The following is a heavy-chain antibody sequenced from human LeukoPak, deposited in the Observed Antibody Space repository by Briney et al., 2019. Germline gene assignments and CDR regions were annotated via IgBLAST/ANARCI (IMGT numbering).Heavy chain of an antibody. J-gene: IGHJ4*02. V-gene: IGHV3-33*03. Sequence: PGGSLRLSCAASGFIFSSFGMHWVRQAPGKGLEWVAVIWHDGSYKYYLDSVKGRFTISRDNAKNSLYLQMSSLRAEDTAVYYCAGSIAAAYFDYWGQGTLVTVSS. CDR1: GFIFSSFG. D-gene: IGHD6-13*01. CDR2: IWHDGSYK. CDR3: AGSIAAAYFDY.